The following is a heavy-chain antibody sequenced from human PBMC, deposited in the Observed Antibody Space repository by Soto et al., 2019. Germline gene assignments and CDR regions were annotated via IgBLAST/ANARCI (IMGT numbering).Heavy chain of an antibody. J-gene: IGHJ6*02. D-gene: IGHD2-15*01. Sequence: GGSLRLSCAASGFTFSSYWMSWVRQAPGKGLEWVANIKQDGSEKYYVDSVKGRFTISRDNAKNSLYLQMNSLRAEDPAVYYCAREGCSGGSCYYYYGMDVWGQGTTVTVSS. CDR3: AREGCSGGSCYYYYGMDV. CDR1: GFTFSSYW. CDR2: IKQDGSEK. V-gene: IGHV3-7*01.